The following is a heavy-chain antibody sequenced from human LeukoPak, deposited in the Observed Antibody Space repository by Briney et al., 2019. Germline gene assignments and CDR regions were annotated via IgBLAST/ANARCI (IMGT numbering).Heavy chain of an antibody. CDR2: FDPEDGET. J-gene: IGHJ4*02. CDR1: GYTLTELS. Sequence: ASVKVSCKVSGYTLTELSMHWVRQAPGKGLERMGGFDPEDGETIYAQKFQGRVTMTEDTSTDTAYMELSSLRSEDTAVYYCATSPWAVTTSRFDYWGQGTLVTVSS. CDR3: ATSPWAVTTSRFDY. V-gene: IGHV1-24*01. D-gene: IGHD4-11*01.